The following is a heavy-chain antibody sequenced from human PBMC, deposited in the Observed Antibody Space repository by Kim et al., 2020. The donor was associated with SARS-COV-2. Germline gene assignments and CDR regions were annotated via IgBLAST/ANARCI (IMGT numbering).Heavy chain of an antibody. V-gene: IGHV3-21*01. CDR1: GFTFSSYS. J-gene: IGHJ4*02. CDR3: AREGGKQQLVYGDDS. D-gene: IGHD6-13*01. Sequence: GGSLRLSCAASGFTFSSYSMNWVRQAPGKGLEWVSSISSSSSYIYYADSVKGRFTISRDNAKNSLYLQMNSLRAEDTAVYYCAREGGKQQLVYGDDSWGQGTLVTVSS. CDR2: ISSSSSYI.